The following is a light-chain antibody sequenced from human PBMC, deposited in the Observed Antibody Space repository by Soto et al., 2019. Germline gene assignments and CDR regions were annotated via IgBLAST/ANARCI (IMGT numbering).Light chain of an antibody. J-gene: IGKJ2*01. CDR1: QSVSRRY. V-gene: IGKV3-20*01. CDR3: QQYGSSPVT. CDR2: DAS. Sequence: EIVLTQSPGTLSLSPGERATLSCRASQSVSRRYLAWYQKNPGQVPRLLIHDASSRATGIPDRFSGSGSGTDFTLTVSRLEPEDFAVYYCQQYGSSPVTFGQGTKVEIK.